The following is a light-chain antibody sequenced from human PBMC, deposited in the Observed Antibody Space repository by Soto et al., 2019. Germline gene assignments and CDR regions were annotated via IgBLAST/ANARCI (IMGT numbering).Light chain of an antibody. CDR1: QSISNS. CDR2: DAS. V-gene: IGKV1-39*01. J-gene: IGKJ2*01. Sequence: DIQMTQSPSSLSASVGDRVTITCRASQSISNSLNWYQQKPGKAPNLLIYDASSLQSGVPSRFSGSGSGTDFTLTISSLQPEDFATYYCQQSYSTPPGTFGQGTKLEIK. CDR3: QQSYSTPPGT.